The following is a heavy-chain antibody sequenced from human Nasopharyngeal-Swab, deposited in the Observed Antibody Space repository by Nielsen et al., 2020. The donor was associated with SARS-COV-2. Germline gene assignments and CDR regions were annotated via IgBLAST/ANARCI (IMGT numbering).Heavy chain of an antibody. CDR2: IYSGGST. CDR1: GFTVSSNY. V-gene: IGHV3-53*04. D-gene: IGHD4-11*01. CDR3: ARGGTTVRYYYMDV. J-gene: IGHJ6*03. Sequence: GGSLTLSCAASGFTVSSNYMSWVRQAPGKGLEWVSVIYSGGSTYYADSVKGRFTISRHNSKNTLYLQLNSLRAEDTAVYYCARGGTTVRYYYMDVWGKGTTVTVSS.